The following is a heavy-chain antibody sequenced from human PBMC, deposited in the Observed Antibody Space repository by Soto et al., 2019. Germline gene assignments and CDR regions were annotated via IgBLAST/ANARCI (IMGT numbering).Heavy chain of an antibody. CDR3: ARDQGLDSSSWYYWFDP. J-gene: IGHJ5*02. V-gene: IGHV4-30-4*01. D-gene: IGHD6-13*01. Sequence: SETLSLTCTVSGGSISSGDYYWSWIRQPPGKGLEWIGYIYYSGSTYYNPSLKSRVTISVDTSKNRFSLKLSSVTAADTAVYYCARDQGLDSSSWYYWFDPWGQGTLVTVSS. CDR1: GGSISSGDYY. CDR2: IYYSGST.